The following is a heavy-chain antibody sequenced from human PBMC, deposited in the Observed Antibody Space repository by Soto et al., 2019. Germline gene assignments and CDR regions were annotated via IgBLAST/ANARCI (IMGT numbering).Heavy chain of an antibody. CDR2: IKRKSDGGTT. D-gene: IGHD3-3*01. Sequence: EVQLVESGGGLVKPGGSLRLSCAVSGFIFNNAWMNWVRQAPGKGLEWVGRIKRKSDGGTTDYAAPVKGRFTISRDDSENTLYLQMNSLRTEDTAVYYCTTPGRHYDFWSGSYTYYFNYWGQGTLVTVSS. CDR3: TTPGRHYDFWSGSYTYYFNY. CDR1: GFIFNNAW. V-gene: IGHV3-15*07. J-gene: IGHJ4*02.